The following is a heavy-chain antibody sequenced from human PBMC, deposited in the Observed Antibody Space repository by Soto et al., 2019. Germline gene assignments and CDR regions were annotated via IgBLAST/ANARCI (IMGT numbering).Heavy chain of an antibody. D-gene: IGHD4-17*01. CDR3: ARAQRGSTVTPLGY. CDR2: INSDGSST. V-gene: IGHV3-74*01. J-gene: IGHJ4*02. Sequence: EVQLVESGGGLVQPGGSLRLSCAASGFTFSSYWMHWVRQAPGKGLVWVSRINSDGSSTSYADSVKGRFTISRDNAKNTLYLQMNSLRAEDTAXXYCARAQRGSTVTPLGYWGQGTLVTVSS. CDR1: GFTFSSYW.